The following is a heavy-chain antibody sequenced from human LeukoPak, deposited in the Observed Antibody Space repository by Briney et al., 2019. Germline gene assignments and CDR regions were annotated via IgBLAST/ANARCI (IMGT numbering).Heavy chain of an antibody. Sequence: SETLSLTCTVSGGSISSYYWSWIRQPAGKGLEWIGRIYTSGSTNYNPSPKSRVTMSVDTSKNQFSLKLSSVTAADTAVYYCARAGYSYGQYYFDYWGQGTLVTVSS. J-gene: IGHJ4*02. D-gene: IGHD5-18*01. CDR1: GGSISSYY. V-gene: IGHV4-4*07. CDR2: IYTSGST. CDR3: ARAGYSYGQYYFDY.